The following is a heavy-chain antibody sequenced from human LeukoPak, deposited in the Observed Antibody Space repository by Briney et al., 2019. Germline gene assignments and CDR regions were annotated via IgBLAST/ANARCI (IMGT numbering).Heavy chain of an antibody. V-gene: IGHV1-2*02. CDR3: ARDPQYVSIAAAGTGYYYGMDV. CDR2: INPNSGGT. Sequence: GASVKVSCKASGYTFTGYYMHWVRQAPGQGLEWMGWINPNSGGTNYAQKFQGRVTMTRGTSISTAYMELSRLRSDDTAVYYCARDPQYVSIAAAGTGYYYGMDVWGQGTTVTVSS. CDR1: GYTFTGYY. D-gene: IGHD6-13*01. J-gene: IGHJ6*02.